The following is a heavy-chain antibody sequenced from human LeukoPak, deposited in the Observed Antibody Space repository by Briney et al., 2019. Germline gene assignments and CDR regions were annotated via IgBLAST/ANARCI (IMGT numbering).Heavy chain of an antibody. CDR2: IYYSGST. V-gene: IGHV4-31*03. CDR3: AREQQLVRGYFDY. Sequence: SETLSLTCIVSGGSISSGGYYWSWIRQHPGKGLEWIGYIYYSGSTYYNPPLKSRVTISVDTSKNQFSLKLSSVTAADTAVYYCAREQQLVRGYFDYWGQGTLVTVSS. J-gene: IGHJ4*02. CDR1: GGSISSGGYY. D-gene: IGHD6-13*01.